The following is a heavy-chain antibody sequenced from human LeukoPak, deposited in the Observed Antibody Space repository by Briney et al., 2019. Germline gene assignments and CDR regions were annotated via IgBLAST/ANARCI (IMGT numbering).Heavy chain of an antibody. Sequence: PGGSLRLSCAASGFTVSSNYMSWVRQAPGKGLERVSIIYSGGSTYYADSVKGRFTISRDNSKNTLYLQMNSLRVEDTAVYYCASGVATVTQYYFDYWGQGTLVTVSS. CDR1: GFTVSSNY. CDR3: ASGVATVTQYYFDY. D-gene: IGHD4-17*01. CDR2: IYSGGST. J-gene: IGHJ4*02. V-gene: IGHV3-53*01.